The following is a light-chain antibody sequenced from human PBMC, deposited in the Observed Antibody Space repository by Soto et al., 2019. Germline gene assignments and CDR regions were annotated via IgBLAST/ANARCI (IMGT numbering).Light chain of an antibody. V-gene: IGLV1-40*01. Sequence: QSVLTQPPSVSGAPGQRVTISCTGSSSNIGAGYDVHWYQQLPGRAPKLLIYGNTNRPSGVPDRFSGSKSGTSASLAITGFQAEDEADYYCLSFDSSLSVVFGGGTKLTV. CDR3: LSFDSSLSVV. J-gene: IGLJ2*01. CDR2: GNT. CDR1: SSNIGAGYD.